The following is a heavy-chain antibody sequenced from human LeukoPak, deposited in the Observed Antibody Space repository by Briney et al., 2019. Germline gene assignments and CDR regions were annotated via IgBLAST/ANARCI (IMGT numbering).Heavy chain of an antibody. Sequence: GSLRLSWAASGFHFSFSAMNWVRQAPGEGLEGILFISGSGTTIYYSDSVKGRFTISRDNAKNSLYLQMNGLRAADTAVYYCARGSPGNIAAAFDPWGQGTLVTVSS. CDR2: ISGSGTTI. V-gene: IGHV3-48*01. CDR1: GFHFSFSA. D-gene: IGHD6-13*01. CDR3: ARGSPGNIAAAFDP. J-gene: IGHJ5*02.